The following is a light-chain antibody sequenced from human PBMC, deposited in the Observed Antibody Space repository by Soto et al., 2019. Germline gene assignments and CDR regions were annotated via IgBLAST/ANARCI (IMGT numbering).Light chain of an antibody. CDR2: EVS. CDR3: SSYTSSSTPYVV. V-gene: IGLV2-14*01. J-gene: IGLJ2*01. CDR1: SSDVGGYNY. Sequence: QSALTQPASVSGSPGQSITISCTGTSSDVGGYNYVSWYQQHPGKAPKLMIYEVSNRPSGVSNRFSGPKSGNTASLTISGLQAEDEADDCCSSYTSSSTPYVVFGGGTKLTVL.